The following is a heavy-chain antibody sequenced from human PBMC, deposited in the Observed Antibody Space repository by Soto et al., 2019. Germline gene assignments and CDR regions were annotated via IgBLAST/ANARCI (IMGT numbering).Heavy chain of an antibody. D-gene: IGHD3-9*01. V-gene: IGHV3-48*03. Sequence: RRLSCAASGFTFSSDEMNWVRQAPWKGLYWVSYISSSGSTIYYADSVKGRFTISRDNAKNSLYLQMNSLRAEDTAVYYCARDLYDILTGYYPGAHYGMDVWGQGTTVTVSS. J-gene: IGHJ6*02. CDR3: ARDLYDILTGYYPGAHYGMDV. CDR1: GFTFSSDE. CDR2: ISSSGSTI.